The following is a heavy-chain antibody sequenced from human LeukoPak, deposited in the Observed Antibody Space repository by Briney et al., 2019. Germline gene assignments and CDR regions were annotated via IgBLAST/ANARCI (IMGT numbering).Heavy chain of an antibody. J-gene: IGHJ4*02. D-gene: IGHD5-12*01. V-gene: IGHV3-11*01. CDR3: ARGTVATISLGGY. CDR2: ISSSGSTI. CDR1: GFTFSDYY. Sequence: GGSLRLSCAASGFTFSDYYMSWIRQAPGKGLEWVSYISSSGSTIYYADSVKGRFTISRDNSKNTLYLQMNSLRVEDTAVYYCARGTVATISLGGYWGQGTLVTVSS.